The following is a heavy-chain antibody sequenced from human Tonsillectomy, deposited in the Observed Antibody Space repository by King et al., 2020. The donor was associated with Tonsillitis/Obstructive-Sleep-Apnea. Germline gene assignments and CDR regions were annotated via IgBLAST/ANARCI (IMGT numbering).Heavy chain of an antibody. D-gene: IGHD3-16*01. CDR2: INHAGGT. J-gene: IGHJ5*02. V-gene: IGHV4-34*01. Sequence: VQLQQWGAGLLKSSETLSLTCAVFGGSFSDYYGRWIRQPPGKGLEWVGEINHAGGTNYNPSHKSRVTISVETSQNRFSLKLSSVTAADTAVYYCARGSDYSGNWSPGAAWGQGTLVTVSS. CDR3: ARGSDYSGNWSPGAA. CDR1: GGSFSDYY.